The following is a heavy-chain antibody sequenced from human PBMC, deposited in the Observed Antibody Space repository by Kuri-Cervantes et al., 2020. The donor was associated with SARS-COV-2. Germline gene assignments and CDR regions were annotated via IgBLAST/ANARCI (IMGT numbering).Heavy chain of an antibody. CDR1: GGTFSSYA. V-gene: IGHV1-69*01. D-gene: IGHD3-22*01. CDR2: IIPIFGTA. J-gene: IGHJ4*02. CDR3: AKGHAVGADYDSSGYYGY. Sequence: GGSLRLSCKGSGGTFSSYAISWVRQAPGQGLEWMGGIIPIFGTANYAQKFQGRVTITADESTSTAYMELSSLRSEDTAVYYCAKGHAVGADYDSSGYYGYWGQGTLVTVSS.